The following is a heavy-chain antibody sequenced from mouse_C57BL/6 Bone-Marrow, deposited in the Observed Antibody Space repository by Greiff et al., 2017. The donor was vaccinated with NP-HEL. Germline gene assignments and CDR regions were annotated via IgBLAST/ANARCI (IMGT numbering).Heavy chain of an antibody. CDR2: IRSKSNNYAT. CDR3: VTVVDAMDY. V-gene: IGHV10-1*01. Sequence: EVKLVESGGGLVQPKGSLKLSCAASGFSFNTYAMNWVRQAPGKGLEWVARIRSKSNNYATYYADSVKDRFTISRDDSESMLYLQMTNVKTEDTAMYYCVTVVDAMDYWGQGTSVTVSS. CDR1: GFSFNTYA. J-gene: IGHJ4*01. D-gene: IGHD1-1*01.